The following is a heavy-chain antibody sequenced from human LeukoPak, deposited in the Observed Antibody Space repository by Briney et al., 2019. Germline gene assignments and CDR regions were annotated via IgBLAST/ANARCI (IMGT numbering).Heavy chain of an antibody. CDR2: LSSSGTST. D-gene: IGHD5-18*01. Sequence: PGGSLRLSCAASGLTFNNYAMSWVRQAPGKGLEWVSALSSSGTSTYYADSVKGRFTISRDNSKNTLYLQMNSLRAEDTAVYYCAKDWGYSYGSYFDYWGQGTLVTVSS. CDR3: AKDWGYSYGSYFDY. V-gene: IGHV3-23*01. J-gene: IGHJ4*02. CDR1: GLTFNNYA.